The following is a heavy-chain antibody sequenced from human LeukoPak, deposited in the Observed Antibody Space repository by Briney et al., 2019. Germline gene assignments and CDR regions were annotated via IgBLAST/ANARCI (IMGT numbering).Heavy chain of an antibody. D-gene: IGHD6-13*01. V-gene: IGHV4-28*03. CDR3: ARDRKGKGSSWYVEDY. Sequence: PSDTLSLTCTVSDYSISSSNFWGWIRQPPGKGLEWIAYIYYTGNIYYNPSLKSRVTMSIDTSKNQFSLELTSVTAVDTAVYYCARDRKGKGSSWYVEDYWGQGTLVTVSS. J-gene: IGHJ4*02. CDR2: IYYTGNI. CDR1: DYSISSSNF.